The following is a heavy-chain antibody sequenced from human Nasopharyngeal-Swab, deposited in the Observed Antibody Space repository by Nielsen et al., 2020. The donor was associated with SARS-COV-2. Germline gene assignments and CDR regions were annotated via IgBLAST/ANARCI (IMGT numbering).Heavy chain of an antibody. D-gene: IGHD5-12*01. CDR1: GGSISSSNW. V-gene: IGHV4-4*02. CDR2: IYHSGST. Sequence: SETLSLTCAVFGGSISSSNWWSWVRQPPGKGLEWIGEIYHSGSTNYNPSLKSRVTISVDKSKNQFSLKLSSVTAADTAVYYCARGGGLDIVATIKGEYYYYGMDVWGQGTTVTVSS. CDR3: ARGGGLDIVATIKGEYYYYGMDV. J-gene: IGHJ6*02.